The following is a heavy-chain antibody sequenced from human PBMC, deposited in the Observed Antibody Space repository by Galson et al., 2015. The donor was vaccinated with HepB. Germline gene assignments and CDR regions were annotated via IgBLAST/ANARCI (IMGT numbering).Heavy chain of an antibody. CDR3: AMRSGGSGTYPFDF. Sequence: SLRLSCAASGFTLTRHDLRWVRQAPGTGLEWVSSISRSGETTYYADSVKGRFTISRDNSKNTLYLQMNSLGAEDTALYYCAMRSGGSGTYPFDFWGQGTLVTVSS. CDR1: GFTLTRHD. D-gene: IGHD1-26*01. V-gene: IGHV3-23*01. CDR2: ISRSGETT. J-gene: IGHJ4*02.